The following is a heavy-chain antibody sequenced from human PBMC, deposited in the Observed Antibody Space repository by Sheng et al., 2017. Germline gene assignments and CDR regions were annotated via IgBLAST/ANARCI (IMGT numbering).Heavy chain of an antibody. CDR3: ARGASIVVVVAAPAVYNWFDP. Sequence: QVQLQQWGAGLLKPSETLSLTCAVYGGSFSGYYWSWIRQPPGKGLEWIGEINHSGSTNYNPSLKSRVTISVDTSKNQFSLKLSSVTAADTAVYYCARGASIVVVVAAPAVYNWFDPWGQGTLVTVSS. J-gene: IGHJ5*02. D-gene: IGHD2-15*01. V-gene: IGHV4-34*01. CDR1: GGSFSGYY. CDR2: INHSGST.